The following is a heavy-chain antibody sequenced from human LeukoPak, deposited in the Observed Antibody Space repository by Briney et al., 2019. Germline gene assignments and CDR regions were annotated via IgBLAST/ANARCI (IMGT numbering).Heavy chain of an antibody. CDR2: INPSGGST. CDR3: ARDGWRDYYDSSGYYSR. D-gene: IGHD3-22*01. Sequence: GASVKVSCKASGHTFTSYYMHWVRQAPGQGLEWRGIINPSGGSTSYAQKFQGRVTMTRDTSTSTVYMELSSLRSEDTAVYYCARDGWRDYYDSSGYYSRWGQGTLVTVSS. CDR1: GHTFTSYY. V-gene: IGHV1-46*01. J-gene: IGHJ4*02.